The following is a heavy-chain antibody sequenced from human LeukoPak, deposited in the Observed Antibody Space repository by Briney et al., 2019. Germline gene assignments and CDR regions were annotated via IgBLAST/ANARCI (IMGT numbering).Heavy chain of an antibody. Sequence: GGSLRLSCATFGLTFSSYAMDSVRQARGRGLGWVAVIPYDGSNKYYADSVKGRFTISRDNSKNTLYLQMNSLRAEDTAVYYCARDLTSGYSYGYWGQGTLVTVSS. D-gene: IGHD5-18*01. V-gene: IGHV3-30*04. CDR3: ARDLTSGYSYGY. CDR2: IPYDGSNK. CDR1: GLTFSSYA. J-gene: IGHJ4*02.